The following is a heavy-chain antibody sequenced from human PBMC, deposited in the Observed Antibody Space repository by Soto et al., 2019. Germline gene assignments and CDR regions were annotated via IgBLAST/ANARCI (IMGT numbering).Heavy chain of an antibody. CDR3: ARDKYSSGGSCRKNWFDP. Sequence: QMHLQESGPGLVKPSETLSLTCTVSGGSISRSYWSWIRQPPGKGLEWLAYIYDDGSANYNPSLKSRATISLDTSTNQFSLKLTSVTAADTAVYYCARDKYSSGGSCRKNWFDPWGQGTLVTVSS. V-gene: IGHV4-59*01. J-gene: IGHJ5*02. CDR2: IYDDGSA. D-gene: IGHD2-15*01. CDR1: GGSISRSY.